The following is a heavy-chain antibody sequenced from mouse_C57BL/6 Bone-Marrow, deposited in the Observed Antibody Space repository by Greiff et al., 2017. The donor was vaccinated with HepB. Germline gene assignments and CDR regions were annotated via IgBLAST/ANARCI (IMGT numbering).Heavy chain of an antibody. J-gene: IGHJ4*01. V-gene: IGHV1-52*01. D-gene: IGHD2-3*01. Sequence: LKQPGAELVRPGSSVKLSCKASGYTFTSYWMHWVKQRPIQGLEWIGNIDPSDSETHYNQKFKDKATLTVDKSSSTAYMQLSSLTSEDSAVYYCARGYFAYYAMDYWGQGTSVTVSS. CDR1: GYTFTSYW. CDR2: IDPSDSET. CDR3: ARGYFAYYAMDY.